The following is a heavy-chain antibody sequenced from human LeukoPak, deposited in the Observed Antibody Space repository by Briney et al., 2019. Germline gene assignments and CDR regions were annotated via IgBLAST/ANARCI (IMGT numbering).Heavy chain of an antibody. V-gene: IGHV3-7*01. Sequence: GGSLRLSCAASGFTFNSYAMSWVRQAPGKGLEWLANIKEDGHEKYYVDSVQGRFTISRDNAKNSLFLQMDSLRAEDTAVYFCARHGYYVFDYWGQGTLVTVSS. CDR1: GFTFNSYA. CDR3: ARHGYYVFDY. CDR2: IKEDGHEK. J-gene: IGHJ4*02. D-gene: IGHD4-17*01.